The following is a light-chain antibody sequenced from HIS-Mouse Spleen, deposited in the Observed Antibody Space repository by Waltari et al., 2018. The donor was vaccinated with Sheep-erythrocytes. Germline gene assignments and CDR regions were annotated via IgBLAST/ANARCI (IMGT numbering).Light chain of an antibody. CDR3: QQYYSTPLT. CDR1: QSVLYSSNNKNY. J-gene: IGKJ4*01. Sequence: DIVMTQSPDSLAVSLGERATINCKSSQSVLYSSNNKNYLAWYQQKPGQPPKLLLYWASTLESGVPDRFSGSGSGTDFTLTISSLQAEDVAVYYCQQYYSTPLTFGGGTK. CDR2: WAS. V-gene: IGKV4-1*01.